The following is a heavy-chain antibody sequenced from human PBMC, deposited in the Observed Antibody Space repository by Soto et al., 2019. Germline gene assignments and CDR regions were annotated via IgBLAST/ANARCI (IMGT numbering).Heavy chain of an antibody. CDR3: STDSYSTIIIVRFDY. J-gene: IGHJ4*01. D-gene: IGHD2-8*01. CDR1: GFTFTNAW. Sequence: GGSLRLSCAASGFTFTNAWINWVRQAPGKGLEKVGRIKSKTDGGTTDYVEPVKGRFAISRDDSNNMVYLQMNSLKIEDSAVYFCSTDSYSTIIIVRFDYWGHGTLVTVSS. CDR2: IKSKTDGGTT. V-gene: IGHV3-15*07.